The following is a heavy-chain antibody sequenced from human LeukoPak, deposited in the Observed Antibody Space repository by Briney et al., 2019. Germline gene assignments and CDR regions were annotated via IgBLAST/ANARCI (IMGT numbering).Heavy chain of an antibody. J-gene: IGHJ4*02. Sequence: SESLSLSCAASGVSISSYYRSWVRQPPGKGLEWVSYIYCSGSTNYNPYLKSRRTKSVDTSNNQFSLKLSSVTAAYTAVYYCARDAVAGYNDYWGQGTLVTVSS. V-gene: IGHV4-59*01. CDR3: ARDAVAGYNDY. D-gene: IGHD6-19*01. CDR2: IYCSGST. CDR1: GVSISSYY.